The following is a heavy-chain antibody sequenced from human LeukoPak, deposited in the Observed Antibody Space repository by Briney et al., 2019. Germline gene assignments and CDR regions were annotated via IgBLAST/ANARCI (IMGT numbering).Heavy chain of an antibody. D-gene: IGHD1-26*01. CDR3: ARTQSQSGSYRYYFGY. CDR2: IYYIRNT. Sequence: PSETLSLTCTVSGGSVGSAGYYWSWIRQPPGGGLEWIGYIYYIRNTNYNPSLKSRVTMSLDPSKNQFSLKLNSVTAADAAVYYCARTQSQSGSYRYYFGYWGQGTLVTVSS. J-gene: IGHJ4*02. V-gene: IGHV4-61*08. CDR1: GGSVGSAGYY.